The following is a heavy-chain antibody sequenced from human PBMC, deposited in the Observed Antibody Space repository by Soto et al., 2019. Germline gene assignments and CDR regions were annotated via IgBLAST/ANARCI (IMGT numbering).Heavy chain of an antibody. CDR2: TNGTGTTI. V-gene: IGHV3-48*03. D-gene: IGHD1-7*01. CDR1: GLTFSNYE. CDR3: ATKVYGTTSFGS. Sequence: EVLLVESGGGLVQPGGSLRLSCAGTGLTFSNYEMNWVRQAPGKGLEWVSYTNGTGTTIYYAASVKGRFTISRDNAKNSMYLQMSSLRAEDTAFYYCATKVYGTTSFGSWGQGALVTVS. J-gene: IGHJ4*02.